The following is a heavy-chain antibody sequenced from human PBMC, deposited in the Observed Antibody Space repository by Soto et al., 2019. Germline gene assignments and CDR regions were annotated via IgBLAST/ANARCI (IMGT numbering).Heavy chain of an antibody. V-gene: IGHV3-21*01. J-gene: IGHJ4*02. CDR2: ISSSSSYI. D-gene: IGHD3-16*01. Sequence: GSLRLSCAASGFTFSSYSMNWVRQAPGKGLEWVSSISSSSSYIYYADSVKGRFTISRDNAKNSLYLQMNSLRAEDTAVYYCASYLLNYGVPYFDYWGQGTLVTVSS. CDR3: ASYLLNYGVPYFDY. CDR1: GFTFSSYS.